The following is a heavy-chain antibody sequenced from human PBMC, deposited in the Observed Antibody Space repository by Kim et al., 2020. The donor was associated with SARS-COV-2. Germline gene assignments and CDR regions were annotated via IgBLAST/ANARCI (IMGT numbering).Heavy chain of an antibody. V-gene: IGHV4-4*07. Sequence: SETLSLTCTVSGDSFSSDYWSWNRQPAGKGLEWIGRIYTSGRTNYNPSLQSRVTMSVDMSKNQFSLKLSSVTAADTAVYYCSSALGHWGQGTLVTVSS. D-gene: IGHD3-16*02. CDR2: IYTSGRT. J-gene: IGHJ4*02. CDR3: SSALGH. CDR1: GDSFSSDY.